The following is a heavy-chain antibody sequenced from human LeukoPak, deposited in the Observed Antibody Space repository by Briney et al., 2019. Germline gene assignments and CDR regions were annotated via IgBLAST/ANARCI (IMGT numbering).Heavy chain of an antibody. CDR1: GFTFSSYG. V-gene: IGHV3-30*18. CDR2: ISYDGSNK. D-gene: IGHD7-27*01. Sequence: GGSLRLSCAASGFTFSSYGMHWVRQAPGKGLEWVAVISYDGSNKYYADSVKGRFTISRDNSKNTLYLQMNSLRAEDTAVYYCAKANTGLQAFDIWGQGTMVTVSS. CDR3: AKANTGLQAFDI. J-gene: IGHJ3*02.